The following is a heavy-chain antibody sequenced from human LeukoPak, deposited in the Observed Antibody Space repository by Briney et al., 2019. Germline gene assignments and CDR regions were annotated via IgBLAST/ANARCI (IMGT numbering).Heavy chain of an antibody. D-gene: IGHD3-22*01. Sequence: ASVKVSRKASGYTFTGYYMHWVRQAPGQGLEWMGWINPNSGGTNYAQKFQGRVTMTRDTSISTAYMELSRLRSDDTAVYYCARVPYYYDSNYFDYWGQGTLVTVSS. CDR3: ARVPYYYDSNYFDY. CDR1: GYTFTGYY. CDR2: INPNSGGT. J-gene: IGHJ4*02. V-gene: IGHV1-2*02.